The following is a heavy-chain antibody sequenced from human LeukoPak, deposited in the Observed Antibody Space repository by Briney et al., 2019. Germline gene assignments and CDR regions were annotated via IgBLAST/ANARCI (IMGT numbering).Heavy chain of an antibody. CDR3: ARLIRSDYDY. CDR2: IYYSGST. J-gene: IGHJ4*02. Sequence: SETLSLTCTVSGGSISSSNYYWGWIRQPPGKGLEWVGSIYYSGSTYYNPSLKSRVTISVDTSKNQFSLKLSSVTAADTAVYYCARLIRSDYDYWGQGTLVTVSS. CDR1: GGSISSSNYY. D-gene: IGHD2-21*01. V-gene: IGHV4-39*01.